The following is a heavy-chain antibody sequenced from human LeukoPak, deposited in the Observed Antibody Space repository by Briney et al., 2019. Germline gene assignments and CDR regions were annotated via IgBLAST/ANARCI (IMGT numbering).Heavy chain of an antibody. J-gene: IGHJ4*02. D-gene: IGHD3-10*01. Sequence: PSETLSLTCTVSGGSVSSYYWSWIRQPPGKGLEWIGYVYYSGSTDYNPSLKSRVTISVDTSKNQFSLKLSSVTAADTAVYSCARAYSGSGTYYNFDYWGQGTLVTVSS. CDR1: GGSVSSYY. CDR2: VYYSGST. V-gene: IGHV4-59*02. CDR3: ARAYSGSGTYYNFDY.